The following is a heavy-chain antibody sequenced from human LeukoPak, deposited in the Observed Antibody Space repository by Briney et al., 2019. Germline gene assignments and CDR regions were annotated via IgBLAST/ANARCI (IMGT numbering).Heavy chain of an antibody. Sequence: GGSLRLSCAASGYTFRSYSMSWVRHAPGKVLEWVGRFKGKTDGGTADYAAPVKGRFIVSRDDSKNMLYLQMNSLKTEDTAVYYCASPPDYDDSSGFYYWGQGTLVTVSS. J-gene: IGHJ4*02. V-gene: IGHV3-15*01. CDR2: FKGKTDGGTA. CDR3: ASPPDYDDSSGFYY. CDR1: GYTFRSYS. D-gene: IGHD3-22*01.